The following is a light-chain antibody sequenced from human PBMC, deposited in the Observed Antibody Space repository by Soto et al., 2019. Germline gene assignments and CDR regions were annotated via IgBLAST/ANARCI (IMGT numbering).Light chain of an antibody. CDR3: SSNTSSRTKV. J-gene: IGLJ1*01. Sequence: QSALTQPASVSGSPGQSITISCTGTSSDVAAYNYVSWYQQYPGKTPKLLISEVINPPSGISNRFSGSNSGNTAPQTNSGLQAEDEDDYYCSSNTSSRTKVFGTGTKLTVL. CDR1: SSDVAAYNY. V-gene: IGLV2-14*01. CDR2: EVI.